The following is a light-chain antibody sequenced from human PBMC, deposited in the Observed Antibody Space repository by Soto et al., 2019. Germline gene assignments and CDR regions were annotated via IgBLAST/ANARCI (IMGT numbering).Light chain of an antibody. CDR1: SSDVGGYNY. V-gene: IGLV2-14*01. CDR3: SSYTTSSTLGVV. CDR2: ELS. J-gene: IGLJ2*01. Sequence: HSALTQPASVSGSPGQSVTISCTGSSSDVGGYNYVSWYQHHPGRAPKVVIFELSNRPSGVSHRFSGSKSGNTASLTISGLQAEDEADYYCSSYTTSSTLGVVFGGGTKLTVL.